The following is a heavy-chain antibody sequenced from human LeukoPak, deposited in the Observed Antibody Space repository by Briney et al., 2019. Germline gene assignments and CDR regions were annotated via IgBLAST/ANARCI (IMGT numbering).Heavy chain of an antibody. CDR2: ISSSSSYI. CDR1: GFTFSSYS. D-gene: IGHD2/OR15-2a*01. J-gene: IGHJ3*02. V-gene: IGHV3-21*01. CDR3: ARGQVYGSDDAFDI. Sequence: GGSLRLSCGASGFTFSSYSINWVRQAPGKGLEWLSSISSSSSYIYYADSVKGRFTISRDNAKNSLYLQMNSLRAEDTAVYYCARGQVYGSDDAFDIWGQGTMVTVSS.